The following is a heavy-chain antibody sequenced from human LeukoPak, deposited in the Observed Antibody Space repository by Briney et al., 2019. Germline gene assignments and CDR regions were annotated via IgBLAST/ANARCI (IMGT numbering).Heavy chain of an antibody. Sequence: GGSLRLSCVASEFIFSDYRMSWVRQAPGKGLEWVSDINQGGGEEKYVGSVKGRFAISRDNAKSTLYLQMDSLRGDDTAVYYSAADTGGWYDYWGRGTLVTVSS. CDR2: INQGGGEE. CDR3: AADTGGWYDY. D-gene: IGHD2-15*01. V-gene: IGHV3-7*03. J-gene: IGHJ4*02. CDR1: EFIFSDYR.